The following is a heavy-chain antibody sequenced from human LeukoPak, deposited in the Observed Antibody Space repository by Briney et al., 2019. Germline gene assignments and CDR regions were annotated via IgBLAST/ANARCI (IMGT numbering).Heavy chain of an antibody. CDR3: ARDCWPGLATAGLDVYYYMDV. D-gene: IGHD6-13*01. J-gene: IGHJ6*03. CDR1: GFTFSYSS. Sequence: GGSLRLSCAASGFTFSYSSMNWVRQAPGKGLEWVSYISSSSYTIYYADSVKGRFTISRDNAKNSLYLQMNSLRAEDTAVYYCARDCWPGLATAGLDVYYYMDVWGKGTTVTVSS. V-gene: IGHV3-48*01. CDR2: ISSSSYTI.